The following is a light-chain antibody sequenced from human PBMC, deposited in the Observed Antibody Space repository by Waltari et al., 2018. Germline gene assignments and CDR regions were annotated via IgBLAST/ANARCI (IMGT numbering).Light chain of an antibody. CDR2: STN. J-gene: IGLJ3*02. Sequence: QSVVTQPPSASGTPGQRVSISCSGSSSNIGGNSVTWYQHVPGAGPRLLLYSTNQRPSGVPDRFSGSKSGTSASLAISGLQSDDEADYYCAAWDDNLRAWVFGGGTKLTVL. CDR3: AAWDDNLRAWV. CDR1: SSNIGGNS. V-gene: IGLV1-44*01.